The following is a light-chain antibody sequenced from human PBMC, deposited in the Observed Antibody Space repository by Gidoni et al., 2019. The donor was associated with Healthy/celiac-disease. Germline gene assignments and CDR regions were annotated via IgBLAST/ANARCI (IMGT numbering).Light chain of an antibody. CDR3: QQSYRTVWT. J-gene: IGKJ1*01. Sequence: DIQMTHSPSSLSASVGDRVTITCRASQSISSYVNWYQQKPGKAPKLLIYAASSLQSGVPSRFSGSGSGTDFTLTSSSMQPEDFETYYCQQSYRTVWTFGQGTKVEIK. CDR2: AAS. V-gene: IGKV1-39*01. CDR1: QSISSY.